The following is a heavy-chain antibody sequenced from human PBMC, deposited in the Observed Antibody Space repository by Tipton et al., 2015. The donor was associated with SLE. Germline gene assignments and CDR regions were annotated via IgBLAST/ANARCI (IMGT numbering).Heavy chain of an antibody. Sequence: SLRLSCEASGFTFSTYWMHWVRQGPGKGLVWVSRIYSDGSSTKYADSVKGRFTISRDNAKNSLYLQMNSLRAEDTAVYYCAADESIYCSSTSCYGMDVWGQGTTVTVSS. CDR1: GFTFSTYW. CDR2: IYSDGSST. V-gene: IGHV3-74*03. D-gene: IGHD2-2*01. J-gene: IGHJ6*02. CDR3: AADESIYCSSTSCYGMDV.